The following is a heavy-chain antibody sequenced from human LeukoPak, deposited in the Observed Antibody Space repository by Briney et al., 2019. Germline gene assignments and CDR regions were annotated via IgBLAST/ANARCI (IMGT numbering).Heavy chain of an antibody. D-gene: IGHD6-19*01. Sequence: ASVKVSCKASGYTFTGYYMHWVRQAPGQGLEWKGWINPNSGGTNYAQKFQGWVTMTRDTSISTAYMELSRLRSDDTAVYYCARKAAGYSSGWHFDYWGQGTLVTVSS. V-gene: IGHV1-2*04. J-gene: IGHJ4*02. CDR2: INPNSGGT. CDR3: ARKAAGYSSGWHFDY. CDR1: GYTFTGYY.